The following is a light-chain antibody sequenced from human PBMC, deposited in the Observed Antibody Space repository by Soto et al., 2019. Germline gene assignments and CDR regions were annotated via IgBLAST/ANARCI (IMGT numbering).Light chain of an antibody. CDR2: GAS. Sequence: ESVLTQSPGTLSLSPGGRATLSCRASQSVSSGYLAWYQQKPGQAPSLLIFGASRRATGIPDRFSGRGSGTEFTLTISSLEPEDFAVYYCQQYGSSPETFGQGTKLDIK. V-gene: IGKV3-20*01. CDR1: QSVSSGY. J-gene: IGKJ2*01. CDR3: QQYGSSPET.